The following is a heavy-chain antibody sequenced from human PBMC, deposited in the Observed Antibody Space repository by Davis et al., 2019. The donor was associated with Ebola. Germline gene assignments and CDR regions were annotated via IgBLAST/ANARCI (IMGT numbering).Heavy chain of an antibody. CDR1: GYSFTRYW. D-gene: IGHD5/OR15-5a*01. CDR2: IYPGDSDT. Sequence: GESLKISCKGSGYSFTRYWIGWVRQMPGKGLEWMGIIYPGDSDTRYSPSFQGQVTISADKSISTAYLQWSSLKASDTAIYYCARRRVIHALSTNDYFDFWGQGTLVTVSS. CDR3: ARRRVIHALSTNDYFDF. V-gene: IGHV5-51*01. J-gene: IGHJ4*02.